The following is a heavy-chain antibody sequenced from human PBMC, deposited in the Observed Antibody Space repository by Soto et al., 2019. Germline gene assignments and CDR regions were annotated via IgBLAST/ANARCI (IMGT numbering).Heavy chain of an antibody. CDR1: GGSISSSSHY. V-gene: IGHV4-39*01. CDR2: IYYSGST. CDR3: ARAHLRYCSHGVCSNWFDP. Sequence: SETLSLTCTVSGGSISSSSHYWGWIRQPPGKGLEWIGSIYYSGSTYYSPSLKSRVTISVDTSKNQFSLKLSSVTAADTAVCYCARAHLRYCSHGVCSNWFDPWGQGALVTVS. D-gene: IGHD2-8*01. J-gene: IGHJ5*02.